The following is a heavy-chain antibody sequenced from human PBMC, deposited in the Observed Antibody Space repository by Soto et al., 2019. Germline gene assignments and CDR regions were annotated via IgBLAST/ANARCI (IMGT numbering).Heavy chain of an antibody. J-gene: IGHJ3*02. CDR1: GGSISSGDYY. CDR3: AGGGGTMIVRVAFDI. Sequence: QVQLQESGPGLVKPSQTLSLTCTVSGGSISSGDYYWSWIRQPPGKGLEWIGYIYYSGSTYYNPSLKSRVTIAVETSKNQCSLKLGSVIAADTAVYYCAGGGGTMIVRVAFDIWGQGTMVTVSS. V-gene: IGHV4-30-4*01. D-gene: IGHD3-22*01. CDR2: IYYSGST.